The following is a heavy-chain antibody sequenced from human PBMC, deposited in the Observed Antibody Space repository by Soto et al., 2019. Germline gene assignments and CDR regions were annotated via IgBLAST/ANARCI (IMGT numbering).Heavy chain of an antibody. Sequence: SETLSLTCTVSGGSISSSSYYWGWIRQPPGKGLEWIGSMYYSGSTYYNPSLKSRVTISVDASKNLFSLKLSSVTAADTAVYYCARTYVTDVVVVPASKDYMDVWGKGTTVTVSS. V-gene: IGHV4-39*01. J-gene: IGHJ6*03. CDR1: GGSISSSSYY. D-gene: IGHD2-2*01. CDR3: ARTYVTDVVVVPASKDYMDV. CDR2: MYYSGST.